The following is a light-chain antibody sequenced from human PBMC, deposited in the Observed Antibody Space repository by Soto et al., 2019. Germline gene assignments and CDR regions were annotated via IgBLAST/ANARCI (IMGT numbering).Light chain of an antibody. CDR3: ASWDDRLGAVI. V-gene: IGLV1-47*02. Sequence: QLVLTQPPSASGTPGQKVFISCSGSSSNIGGTNYVYWYQQLPGAAPKLLMHSNNLRPSGVPERISGSKFGTAASLAISGLRSEDEAVYYCASWDDRLGAVIFGGGTKLTVL. J-gene: IGLJ2*01. CDR2: SNN. CDR1: SSNIGGTNY.